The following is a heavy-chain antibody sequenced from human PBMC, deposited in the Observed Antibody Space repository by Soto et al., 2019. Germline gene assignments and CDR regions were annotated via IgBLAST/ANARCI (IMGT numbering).Heavy chain of an antibody. CDR3: ARGQMVRGVDFFDP. Sequence: GASVKVSCKASGYDFSNSGISWVRQAPGQGLEWMGWISAYNENRNYAQKFQGRVSLTTDTSTNTAYMELRKLRSDDTAIYYCARGQMVRGVDFFDPWGQGTLVTVSS. D-gene: IGHD3-10*01. J-gene: IGHJ5*02. CDR1: GYDFSNSG. CDR2: ISAYNENR. V-gene: IGHV1-18*01.